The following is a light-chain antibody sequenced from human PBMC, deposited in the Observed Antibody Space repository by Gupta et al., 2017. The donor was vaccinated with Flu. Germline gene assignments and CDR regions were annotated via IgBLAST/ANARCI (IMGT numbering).Light chain of an antibody. CDR3: QQEIYGHPVYT. J-gene: IGKJ2*01. V-gene: IGKV3-15*01. Sequence: EIVMTQSPATLPVSPVEGATLSCRHSQSVSSNLDRYKTNPGQAPRLLIYGASPRAKGTKARFRGSGHGTEFTITISSRQSADFAVYSSQQEIYGHPVYTFGEGTKLEIK. CDR1: QSVSSN. CDR2: GAS.